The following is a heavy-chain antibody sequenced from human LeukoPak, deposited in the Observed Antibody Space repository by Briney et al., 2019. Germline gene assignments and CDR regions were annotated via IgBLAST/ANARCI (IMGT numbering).Heavy chain of an antibody. CDR2: IWYDGSNE. Sequence: GGSLRLSCAASGFTFSNYGMHWVRQAPGKGLEWVAVIWYDGSNEYYADSVKGRFTISRDNSKNTLYLQMDSLRAEDTAVYYCANNFDYWGQGTLVTVSS. CDR1: GFTFSNYG. J-gene: IGHJ4*02. V-gene: IGHV3-33*06. CDR3: ANNFDY.